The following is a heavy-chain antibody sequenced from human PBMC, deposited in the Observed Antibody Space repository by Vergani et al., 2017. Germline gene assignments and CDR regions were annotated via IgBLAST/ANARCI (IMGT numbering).Heavy chain of an antibody. V-gene: IGHV3-9*01. D-gene: IGHD3/OR15-3a*01. CDR2: ISWNSGSI. CDR1: GFTFDDYA. J-gene: IGHJ6*03. Sequence: EVQLVESGGGLVQPGRSLRLSCAASGFTFDDYAMHWVRQAPGKGLEWVSGISWNSGSIGYADSVKGRFTISRDNAKNSLYLQMNSLRAEDTALYYCAKGGIFGLDYRDVWGKGTTVTVAS. CDR3: AKGGIFGLDYRDV.